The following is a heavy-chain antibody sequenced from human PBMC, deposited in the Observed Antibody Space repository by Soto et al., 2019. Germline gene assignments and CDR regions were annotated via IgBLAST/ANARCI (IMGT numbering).Heavy chain of an antibody. CDR3: ATNLRYNWNDVFDY. Sequence: ASVKVSCKVSGYTLTELSMHWVLQAPGKGLEWMGGFDPEDGETIYAQKFQGRVTMTEDTSTDTAYMELSSLRSEDTAVYYCATNLRYNWNDVFDYWGQGTLVTVSS. V-gene: IGHV1-24*01. CDR1: GYTLTELS. CDR2: FDPEDGET. D-gene: IGHD1-20*01. J-gene: IGHJ4*02.